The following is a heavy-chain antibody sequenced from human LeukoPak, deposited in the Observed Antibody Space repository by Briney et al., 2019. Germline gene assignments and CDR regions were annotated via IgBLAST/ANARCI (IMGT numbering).Heavy chain of an antibody. Sequence: PGGSLRLSCAASGFTFSTYAMSWVRQAPGKGLEWLSAISNSGGNTYYPDSVKGRFTISRDNSKNTLYLQMNSLRVEDTAVYYCAELTGSDNSGYSTLGDWGQGTLVTVSS. CDR1: GFTFSTYA. J-gene: IGHJ4*02. CDR3: AELTGSDNSGYSTLGD. CDR2: ISNSGGNT. D-gene: IGHD3-22*01. V-gene: IGHV3-23*01.